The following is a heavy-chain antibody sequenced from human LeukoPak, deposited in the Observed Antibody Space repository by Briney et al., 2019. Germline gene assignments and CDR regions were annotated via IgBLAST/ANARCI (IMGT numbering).Heavy chain of an antibody. CDR3: ARERPQLHYYYDSSGPPYYFDY. CDR1: GGAISWHY. J-gene: IGHJ4*02. V-gene: IGHV4-59*11. CDR2: IHYRGSS. D-gene: IGHD3-22*01. Sequence: SETLSLTCTVSGGAISWHYWSWIRQPPGKGLEWIGYIHYRGSSNYNPSLKSGVTISVDTSKNQFSLEISSVTAADTAVYYCARERPQLHYYYDSSGPPYYFDYWGQGTLVTVSS.